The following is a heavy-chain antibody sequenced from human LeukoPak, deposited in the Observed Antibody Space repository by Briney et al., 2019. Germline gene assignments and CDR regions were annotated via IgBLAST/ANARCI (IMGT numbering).Heavy chain of an antibody. J-gene: IGHJ4*02. CDR3: ARHGSPDYYDSRPIDY. Sequence: PSETLSLTCAVSGGSISSYYWSWIRQPPGKGLEWIGCFYYSGSTNYNPSLKSRVTISVDTSKNHFSLKLSSVTAADTAVYYCARHGSPDYYDSRPIDYWGQGTLVTVSS. V-gene: IGHV4-59*08. CDR1: GGSISSYY. D-gene: IGHD3-22*01. CDR2: FYYSGST.